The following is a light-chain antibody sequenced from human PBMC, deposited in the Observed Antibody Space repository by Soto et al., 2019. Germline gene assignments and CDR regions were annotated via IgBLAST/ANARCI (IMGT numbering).Light chain of an antibody. CDR2: GAS. CDR1: QSVSSSY. CDR3: QQYGTT. V-gene: IGKV3-20*01. Sequence: EIALTQSPGTLSSSPGERATLSCRASQSVSSSYLAWYQQKPGQAPRLLIYGASSRATGIPDRFSGSGSGTDFTLTISRLEPEDFAVYYCQQYGTTFGGGTKVDIK. J-gene: IGKJ4*01.